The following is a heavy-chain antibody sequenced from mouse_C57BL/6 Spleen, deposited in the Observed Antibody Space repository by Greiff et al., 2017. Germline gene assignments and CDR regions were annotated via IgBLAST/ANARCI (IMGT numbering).Heavy chain of an antibody. V-gene: IGHV1-59*01. CDR2: LDPSDSYT. CDR1: GYTFTSYW. Sequence: QVQLQQPGAELVRPGTSVKLSCKASGYTFTSYWMPWVKQRPGQGLEWIGVLDPSDSYTNSNQKFKGKATLTVDTSSSTAYMPLSRLTSEDSAVYYCAVYDGYYEDAMDYWGQGTSVTVSS. CDR3: AVYDGYYEDAMDY. D-gene: IGHD2-3*01. J-gene: IGHJ4*01.